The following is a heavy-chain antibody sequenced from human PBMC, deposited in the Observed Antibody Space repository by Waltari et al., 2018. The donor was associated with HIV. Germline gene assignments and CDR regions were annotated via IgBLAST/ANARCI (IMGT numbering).Heavy chain of an antibody. CDR3: ARDPGRYYFDY. V-gene: IGHV3-7*01. J-gene: IGHJ4*02. Sequence: EVQLVEDGGGLVQPGGSLRLSCAASGLPFSNYWMSWGRQAPGKGLEWVANINQDGIEKYYVDSVKGRFTISRDNAKNSLYLQMNSVRAEDTAVYYCARDPGRYYFDYWGQGTLVTVSS. CDR2: INQDGIEK. CDR1: GLPFSNYW.